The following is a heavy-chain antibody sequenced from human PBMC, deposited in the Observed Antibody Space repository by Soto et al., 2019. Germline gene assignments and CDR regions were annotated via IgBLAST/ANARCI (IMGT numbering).Heavy chain of an antibody. CDR2: IYYSGTT. CDR3: ARLSRGSSAGMDV. V-gene: IGHV4-28*01. D-gene: IGHD3-16*01. Sequence: SETLSLTCAVSGYSISSSNLWGWIRQPPGKGLEWIGYIYYSGTTYYNPSLKSRVTMSVDTSKNQFSLKLSSVTAADTAVYYCARLSRGSSAGMDVWGQGTTVTVSS. J-gene: IGHJ6*02. CDR1: GYSISSSNL.